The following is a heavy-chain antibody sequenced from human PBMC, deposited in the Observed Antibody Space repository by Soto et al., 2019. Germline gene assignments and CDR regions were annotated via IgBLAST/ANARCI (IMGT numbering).Heavy chain of an antibody. CDR2: ISSSSSTI. V-gene: IGHV3-48*01. J-gene: IGHJ5*02. CDR3: AKDSLPA. Sequence: GGSLRLSCAASGFTFSTYSMNWVRQAPGKGLEWVSYISSSSSTIFYTDSVKGRFTVSRDNSKNTLYLQMNSLRAEDTAVYYCAKDSLPAWGQGTLVTVSS. CDR1: GFTFSTYS.